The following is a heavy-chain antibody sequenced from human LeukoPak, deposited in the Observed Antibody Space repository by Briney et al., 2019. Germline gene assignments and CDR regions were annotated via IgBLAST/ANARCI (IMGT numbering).Heavy chain of an antibody. Sequence: GGSLRLSCAASGFTFSGYSMNWVRQAPGKGLEWVSSISSSSSNIYYADSVKGRFTISRDNAKNSLYLQMNSLRAEDTAVYYCARSTAVARYYFDYWGQGTLVTVSS. CDR1: GFTFSGYS. CDR3: ARSTAVARYYFDY. D-gene: IGHD6-19*01. CDR2: ISSSSSNI. V-gene: IGHV3-21*01. J-gene: IGHJ4*02.